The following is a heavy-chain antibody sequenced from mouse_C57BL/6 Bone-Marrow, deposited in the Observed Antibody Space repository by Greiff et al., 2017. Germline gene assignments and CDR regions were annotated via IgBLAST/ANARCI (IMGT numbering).Heavy chain of an antibody. V-gene: IGHV5-6*02. J-gene: IGHJ2*01. Sequence: EVKLMESGGDLVKPGGSLKLSCAASGFTFSSYGMSWVRQTPDKRLEWVATISSGGSYTYYPDSVKGRFTISRDNATNTLYLQLSSLKSEDTAMYYCARRGGQLRLRYFDYWGQGTTLTVSS. D-gene: IGHD3-2*02. CDR1: GFTFSSYG. CDR2: ISSGGSYT. CDR3: ARRGGQLRLRYFDY.